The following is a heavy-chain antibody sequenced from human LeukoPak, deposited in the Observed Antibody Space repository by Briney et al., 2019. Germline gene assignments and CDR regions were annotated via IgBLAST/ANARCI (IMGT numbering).Heavy chain of an antibody. Sequence: SETLSLTCTVSGGSFISYFWSWVRQPPGEGLEWIGYIYYSGSTNYNPSLKSRVTISVDTSKNQFSLKLGSVTAADTAVYYCARVVRYCSSTSCSFFDYWGQGTLVTVSS. V-gene: IGHV4-59*01. CDR1: GGSFISYF. CDR2: IYYSGST. J-gene: IGHJ4*02. D-gene: IGHD2-2*01. CDR3: ARVVRYCSSTSCSFFDY.